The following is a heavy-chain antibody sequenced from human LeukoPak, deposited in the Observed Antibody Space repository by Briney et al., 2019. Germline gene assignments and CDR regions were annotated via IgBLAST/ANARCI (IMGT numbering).Heavy chain of an antibody. CDR3: ARAHYYDSSGYYYPSGGWFDP. D-gene: IGHD3-22*01. J-gene: IGHJ5*02. Sequence: PSETLSLTCSVSGGSITNYYWSWLRRPPGKGLEWIAFIHYTGSVTYSPSLKSRVTISVDTSKNQFSLKLSSVTAADTAVYYCARAHYYDSSGYYYPSGGWFDPWGQGTLVTVSS. CDR2: IHYTGSV. V-gene: IGHV4-59*01. CDR1: GGSITNYY.